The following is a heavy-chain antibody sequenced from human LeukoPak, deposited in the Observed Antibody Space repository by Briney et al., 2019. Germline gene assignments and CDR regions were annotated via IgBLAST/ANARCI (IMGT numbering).Heavy chain of an antibody. CDR1: GFTFSGSA. Sequence: AGGSLRLSCAASGFTFSGSAMHWVRQASGKGLEWVDRIRSKANSYATAYAASVKGRFTISRDDSKNTAYLQMNSLKTEDTAVYYCTSRGTVIVAAGTQTSNYWGQGTLVTVSS. CDR2: IRSKANSYAT. CDR3: TSRGTVIVAAGTQTSNY. V-gene: IGHV3-73*01. D-gene: IGHD6-13*01. J-gene: IGHJ4*02.